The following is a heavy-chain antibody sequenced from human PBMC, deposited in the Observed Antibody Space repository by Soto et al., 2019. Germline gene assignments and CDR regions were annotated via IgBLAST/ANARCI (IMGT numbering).Heavy chain of an antibody. CDR3: AKALNYYGSGAPH. CDR2: ISYDGSNK. Sequence: HPGGSLRLSCAASGFTFSSYGMHWVRQAPGKGLEWVAVISYDGSNKYYADSVKGRFTISRDNSKNTLYLQMNSLRAEDTAVYYCAKALNYYGSGAPHWGQGTLVTVSS. CDR1: GFTFSSYG. D-gene: IGHD3-10*01. V-gene: IGHV3-30*18. J-gene: IGHJ4*02.